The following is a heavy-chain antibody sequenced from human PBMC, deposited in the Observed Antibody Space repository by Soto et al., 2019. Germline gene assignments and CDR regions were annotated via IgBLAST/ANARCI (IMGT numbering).Heavy chain of an antibody. CDR2: IYYSGST. CDR1: GGSISSSSYY. D-gene: IGHD3-3*01. J-gene: IGHJ5*02. Sequence: SETLSLTCTVSGGSISSSSYYWGWIRQPPGKGLEWIGSIYYSGSTYYNPSLKSRVTISVDTSKNQFSLKLSSVTAADTAVYYCARTRFLEWLKNWFDPWGQGTLLTVSS. CDR3: ARTRFLEWLKNWFDP. V-gene: IGHV4-39*01.